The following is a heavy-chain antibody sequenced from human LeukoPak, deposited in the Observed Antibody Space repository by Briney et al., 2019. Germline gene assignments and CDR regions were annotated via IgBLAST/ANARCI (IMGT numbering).Heavy chain of an antibody. V-gene: IGHV3-23*01. CDR1: GLTFSTYA. J-gene: IGHJ6*03. Sequence: PGGSLRLSSAVSGLTFSTYAMSWVRQAPGRGLEWVSSISGNDETTYYADSVKGRFTISRDNSKKTAFLQMNSLTAEDTAVYYAVANMYNYMDVWGKGTTVTVSS. D-gene: IGHD2-2*01. CDR2: ISGNDETT. CDR3: VANMYNYMDV.